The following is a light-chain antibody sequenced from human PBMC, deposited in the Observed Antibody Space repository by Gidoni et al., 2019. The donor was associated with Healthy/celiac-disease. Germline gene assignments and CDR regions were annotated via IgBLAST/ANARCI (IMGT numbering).Light chain of an antibody. CDR1: HLGDKS. J-gene: IGLJ3*02. CDR3: QVWDTTTDRMV. V-gene: IGLV3-21*02. Sequence: SYVLTQPPSVSLAPGQTATIACGGDHLGDKSVNWYQQKSGQAPVLVVYGDRGRPSGIPERFSGSPSANTATLTISRVEVGDAADYYCQVWDTTTDRMVFGGGTKLTVL. CDR2: GDR.